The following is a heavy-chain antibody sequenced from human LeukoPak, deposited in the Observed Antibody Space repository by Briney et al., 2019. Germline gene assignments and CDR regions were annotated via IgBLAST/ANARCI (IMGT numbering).Heavy chain of an antibody. Sequence: ASVKVSCKASGYTFTGYYMHRVRQAPGQGLEWMGWINPNSGGTNYAQKFQGRVTMTRDTSISTAYMELSRLRSDDTAVYYCARGIVVVVAANYWFDPWGQGTLVTVSS. CDR3: ARGIVVVVAANYWFDP. V-gene: IGHV1-2*02. J-gene: IGHJ5*02. D-gene: IGHD2-15*01. CDR1: GYTFTGYY. CDR2: INPNSGGT.